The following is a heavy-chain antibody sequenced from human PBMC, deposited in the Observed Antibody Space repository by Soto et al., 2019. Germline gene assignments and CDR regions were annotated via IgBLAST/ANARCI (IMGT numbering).Heavy chain of an antibody. CDR3: ARGRASGSYYLLDY. J-gene: IGHJ4*02. Sequence: ASVKVSCKASGDTFTTYYINWVLQATGHGLEWMGWINPNSGNIGYAQRFQGRVTMTRDTAIRTAYMEVSSLRSDDTAVYYCARGRASGSYYLLDYWGQGTLVTVSS. V-gene: IGHV1-8*01. CDR2: INPNSGNI. CDR1: GDTFTTYY. D-gene: IGHD3-10*01.